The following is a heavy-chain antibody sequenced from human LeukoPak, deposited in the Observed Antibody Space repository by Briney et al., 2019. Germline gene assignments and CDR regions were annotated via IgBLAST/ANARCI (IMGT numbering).Heavy chain of an antibody. J-gene: IGHJ6*03. CDR3: AKGGIGREYYYYMDV. CDR1: GFTFSSYW. CDR2: ISYDGSNK. D-gene: IGHD3-16*01. Sequence: GGSLRLSCVASGFTFSSYWMSWVRQAPGKGLEWVAVISYDGSNKYYADSVKGRFTISRDNSKNTLYLQMNSLRAEDTAVYYCAKGGIGREYYYYMDVWGKGTTVTVSS. V-gene: IGHV3-30*18.